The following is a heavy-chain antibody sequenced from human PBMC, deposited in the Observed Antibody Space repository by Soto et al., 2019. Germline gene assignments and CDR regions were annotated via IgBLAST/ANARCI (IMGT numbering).Heavy chain of an antibody. CDR3: AREPITMIGLNWFDP. CDR2: IYSGGTT. J-gene: IGHJ5*02. Sequence: GGSLRLSCAASGFTVSSNYMSWVRQAPGKGLESVSFIYSGGTTYYADSVKGRFTISRDSSKNTVFLQMGSLRAEDMAVYYCAREPITMIGLNWFDPWGQGTLVTVSS. D-gene: IGHD3-22*01. V-gene: IGHV3-66*01. CDR1: GFTVSSNY.